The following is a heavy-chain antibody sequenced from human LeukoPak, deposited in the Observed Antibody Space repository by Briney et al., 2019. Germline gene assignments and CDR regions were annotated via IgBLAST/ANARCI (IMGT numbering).Heavy chain of an antibody. V-gene: IGHV3-48*01. D-gene: IGHD6-13*01. J-gene: IGHJ4*02. CDR2: ISSVGSPI. CDR1: GFTFTSYS. Sequence: PGGSLRLSCAASGFTFTSYSMTWVRQAPGKGLEWLSYISSVGSPIYYADSVKGRFTISRDIAKNSLFLQMNSLRAEDTAVYYCARDRSSYYLDYWGQGILVTASS. CDR3: ARDRSSYYLDY.